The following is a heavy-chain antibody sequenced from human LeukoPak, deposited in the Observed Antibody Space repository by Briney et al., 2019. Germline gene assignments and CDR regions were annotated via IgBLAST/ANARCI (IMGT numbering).Heavy chain of an antibody. CDR2: INPNSSGT. CDR3: AIRKITGGSYYGMDV. Sequence: ASVTVSCKASGYTFTGYYMHWVRQAPGQGLEWMGWINPNSSGTNYAQKFQGRVTMTRDTSISTAYMELSRLRSDDTAVYYCAIRKITGGSYYGMDVWGQGTTVTVSS. J-gene: IGHJ6*02. V-gene: IGHV1-2*02. CDR1: GYTFTGYY. D-gene: IGHD7-27*01.